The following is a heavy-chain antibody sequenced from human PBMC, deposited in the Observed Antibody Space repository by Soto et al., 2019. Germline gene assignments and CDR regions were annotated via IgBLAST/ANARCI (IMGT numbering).Heavy chain of an antibody. V-gene: IGHV1-8*01. J-gene: IGHJ6*03. CDR3: ARASGIVATIPYYYYMDV. D-gene: IGHD5-12*01. Sequence: GASVKVSCKVSGYTLTELSMHWVRQAPGKGLEWMGWMNPNSGNTGYAQKFQGRVTMTRNTSISTAYMELSSLRSEDTAVYYCARASGIVATIPYYYYMDVWGKGTTVTVAS. CDR1: GYTLTELS. CDR2: MNPNSGNT.